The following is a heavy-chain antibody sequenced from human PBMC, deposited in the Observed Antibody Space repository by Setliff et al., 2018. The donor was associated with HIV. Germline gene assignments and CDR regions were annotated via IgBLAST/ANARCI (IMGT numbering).Heavy chain of an antibody. D-gene: IGHD1-1*01. CDR1: GFTFSSYW. CDR3: ARRGNLLEGRQLDS. CDR2: IKQDGSEK. V-gene: IGHV3-7*05. Sequence: GGSLRLSCAASGFTFSSYWMSWVRQAPGKGLEWVANIKQDGSEKYYVDSVKGRFTISRDNAKNSLYLQMNSLRAEDTALYFCARRGNLLEGRQLDSWGQGTPVTVSS. J-gene: IGHJ4*02.